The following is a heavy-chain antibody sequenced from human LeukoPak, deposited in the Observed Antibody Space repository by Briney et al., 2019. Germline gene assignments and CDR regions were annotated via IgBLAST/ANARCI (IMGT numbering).Heavy chain of an antibody. V-gene: IGHV3-74*03. CDR1: GFTLSGSW. D-gene: IGHD3-10*01. CDR3: AKESPGGPYFDY. Sequence: GGSLRLSCAVSGFTLSGSWMDWVRQAPGKGLMWVARINSDGSNTMYADSVKGRFTISRDNSKNTLYLQMNSLRAEDTAVYYCAKESPGGPYFDYWGQGTLVTVSS. J-gene: IGHJ4*02. CDR2: INSDGSNT.